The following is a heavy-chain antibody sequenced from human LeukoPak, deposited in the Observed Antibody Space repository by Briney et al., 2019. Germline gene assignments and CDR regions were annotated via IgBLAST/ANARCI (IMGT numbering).Heavy chain of an antibody. CDR3: ARGPEYTWATRHAGGLDY. CDR2: ISSSGSTI. CDR1: GFTFSNYY. D-gene: IGHD1-1*01. Sequence: SGGSLRLSCAASGFTFSNYYMSWIRQAPGKGLEWVSYISSSGSTIYYADSVKGRFTISRDNAKNSLYLQMNSLRAEDTAVYYCARGPEYTWATRHAGGLDYWGQGTLVTVSS. V-gene: IGHV3-11*01. J-gene: IGHJ4*02.